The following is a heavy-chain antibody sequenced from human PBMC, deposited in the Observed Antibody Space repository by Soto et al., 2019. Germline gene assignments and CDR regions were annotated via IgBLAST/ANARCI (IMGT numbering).Heavy chain of an antibody. CDR3: ARGIVVPAAMPNAFDI. D-gene: IGHD2-2*01. CDR1: GGSISSGNYY. CDR2: ISYSGST. V-gene: IGHV4-30-4*01. J-gene: IGHJ3*02. Sequence: SETLSLTCTVSGGSISSGNYYWSWIRQPPGKGLEWIGFISYSGSTYYSTSLKSRVTISVDTSKSQFSLNLSFVTAADTSVYYCARGIVVPAAMPNAFDIWGQGTMVTVSS.